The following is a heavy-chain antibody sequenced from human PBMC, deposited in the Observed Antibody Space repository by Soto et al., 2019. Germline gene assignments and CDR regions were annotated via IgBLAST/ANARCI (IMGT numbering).Heavy chain of an antibody. J-gene: IGHJ5*02. CDR3: AGGSWFDP. CDR2: INHSGST. Sequence: QVQLQQWGAGLLKPSETLSLTCAVYGGSFSGYDWNWIRQPPGKGLEWIGEINHSGSTNYNPSLKSRVTLSVDTSKNQFSLKLSSVTAADTAVYYCAGGSWFDPWGQGTLVTVS. V-gene: IGHV4-34*01. CDR1: GGSFSGYD.